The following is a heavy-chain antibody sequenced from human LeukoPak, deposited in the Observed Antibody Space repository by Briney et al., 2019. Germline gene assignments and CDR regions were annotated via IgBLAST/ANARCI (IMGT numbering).Heavy chain of an antibody. J-gene: IGHJ6*02. D-gene: IGHD4-17*01. CDR2: IWYDGSNK. Sequence: PGRSLRLSCAASGFTFSSYGMHWVRQAPGKGLGWVAVIWYDGSNKYYADSVKGRFTISRDNSKSTLYLQMNSLRAEDTAVYYCAGSSVTTYPYYYYYGMDVWGQGTLVTVSS. CDR3: AGSSVTTYPYYYYYGMDV. V-gene: IGHV3-33*01. CDR1: GFTFSSYG.